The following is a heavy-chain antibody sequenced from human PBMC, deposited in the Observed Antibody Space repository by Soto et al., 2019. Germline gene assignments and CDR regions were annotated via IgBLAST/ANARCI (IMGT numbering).Heavy chain of an antibody. CDR1: GYTFTSHG. V-gene: IGHV1-18*01. Sequence: QVQLVQSGAEVKKPGASVKVSCKASGYTFTSHGISWVRQAPGQGLEWMGWISASNGDTNYAQKLQGRVTVTTYTSTSTGYMELRSLRSEDTAVYYCARMVRGSNIDYYHYMDVWGKGNTVTVSS. CDR2: ISASNGDT. CDR3: ARMVRGSNIDYYHYMDV. D-gene: IGHD3-10*01. J-gene: IGHJ6*03.